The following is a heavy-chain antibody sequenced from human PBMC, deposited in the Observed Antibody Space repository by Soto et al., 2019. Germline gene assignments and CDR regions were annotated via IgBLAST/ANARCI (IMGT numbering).Heavy chain of an antibody. CDR2: LHDSGST. J-gene: IGHJ4*02. CDR3: AMEGLPRAFDY. V-gene: IGHV4-31*04. CDR1: GDSVSNGGYY. D-gene: IGHD1-1*01. Sequence: QVRLQESGPGLVKPSQTLSLTCTVSGDSVSNGGYYWGWIRQDSGMGLEWIGSLHDSGSTFYSPSLKSRLSISVDTSKNQFSLRLSSVTAADTAIYYCAMEGLPRAFDYWGQGLLVTVSS.